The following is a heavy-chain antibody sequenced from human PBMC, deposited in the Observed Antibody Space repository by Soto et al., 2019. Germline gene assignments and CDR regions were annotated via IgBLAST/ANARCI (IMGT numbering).Heavy chain of an antibody. V-gene: IGHV3-9*01. J-gene: IGHJ4*02. CDR2: ISWNSGSI. CDR1: GFTFDDYA. D-gene: IGHD6-19*01. CDR3: AKARGLVLSAYFEY. Sequence: EVQLVESGGGLVQPGRSLRLSCAASGFTFDDYAMHWVRQAPGKGMEWVSGISWNSGSIGYADSVKGRFTISRDNAKNSLYLQMNSLRAEVTAVYYCAKARGLVLSAYFEYWGQGTRVTVSS.